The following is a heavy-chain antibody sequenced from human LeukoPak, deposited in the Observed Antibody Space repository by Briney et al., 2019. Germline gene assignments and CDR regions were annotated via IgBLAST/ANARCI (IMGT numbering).Heavy chain of an antibody. CDR3: ARPRTIFDAFDI. V-gene: IGHV4-34*01. Sequence: SETLSLTCAVYGGSFSGYYWSWIRQPPGKGLEWIGEINHSGNTNYNPSLKSRVTISVDTSKNQFSLKLSSVTAADTAVYYCARPRTIFDAFDIWGQGTMVTVSS. D-gene: IGHD3-3*01. CDR2: INHSGNT. J-gene: IGHJ3*02. CDR1: GGSFSGYY.